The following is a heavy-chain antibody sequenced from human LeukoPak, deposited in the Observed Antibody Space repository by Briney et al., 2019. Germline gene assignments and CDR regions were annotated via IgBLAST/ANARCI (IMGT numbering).Heavy chain of an antibody. J-gene: IGHJ5*02. Sequence: GGSLRLSCAASGFTFNNYAMSWVRRIPGKGLDWISTVSNNGGSTDYADSVKGRFTISRDNSKNSLYLQLNSLRAEDTAVYYCARSLVVGATYPYHWGQGTLVTVSS. CDR2: VSNNGGST. CDR3: ARSLVVGATYPYH. CDR1: GFTFNNYA. D-gene: IGHD1-26*01. V-gene: IGHV3-23*01.